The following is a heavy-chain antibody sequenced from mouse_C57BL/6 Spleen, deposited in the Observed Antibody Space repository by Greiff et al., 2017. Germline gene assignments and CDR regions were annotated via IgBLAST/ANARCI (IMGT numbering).Heavy chain of an antibody. CDR1: GYAFSSYW. CDR3: ARSALDYYGSSYYFDY. Sequence: QVQLQQSGAELVKPGASVKISCKASGYAFSSYWMNWVKQRPGKGLERSGQSYPGDGDTNYNGKFKGKATLTADKSSSTAYMQLSSLTSEDSAVYFCARSALDYYGSSYYFDYWGQGTTLTVSS. V-gene: IGHV1-80*01. D-gene: IGHD1-1*01. J-gene: IGHJ2*01. CDR2: SYPGDGDT.